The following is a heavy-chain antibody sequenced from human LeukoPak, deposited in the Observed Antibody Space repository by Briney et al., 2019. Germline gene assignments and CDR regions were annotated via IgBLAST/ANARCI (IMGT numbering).Heavy chain of an antibody. CDR2: ISYDGINK. Sequence: PGGSLRLSCAASGFTFSYYPMHWVRQAPGKGLEWVAVISYDGINKYYADSVRGRFTISRDNSKNTLYLQMNSLRAEDTAVYYCARDGIVVVTATSLDYWGQGTLVTVSS. D-gene: IGHD2-21*02. V-gene: IGHV3-30*04. CDR1: GFTFSYYP. J-gene: IGHJ4*02. CDR3: ARDGIVVVTATSLDY.